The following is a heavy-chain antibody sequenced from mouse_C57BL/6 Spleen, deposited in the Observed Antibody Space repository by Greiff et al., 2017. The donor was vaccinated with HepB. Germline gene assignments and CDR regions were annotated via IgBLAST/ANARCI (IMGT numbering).Heavy chain of an antibody. CDR3: ARARITTVVAFDY. CDR1: GYAFSSSW. D-gene: IGHD1-1*01. CDR2: IYPGDGDT. V-gene: IGHV1-82*01. J-gene: IGHJ2*01. Sequence: QVQLQQSGPELVKPGASVKISCKASGYAFSSSWMNWAKQRPGKGLEWIGRIYPGDGDTNYNGKFKGKATLTADKSSSTAYMQLSSLTSEDSAVYFCARARITTVVAFDYWGQGTTLTVSS.